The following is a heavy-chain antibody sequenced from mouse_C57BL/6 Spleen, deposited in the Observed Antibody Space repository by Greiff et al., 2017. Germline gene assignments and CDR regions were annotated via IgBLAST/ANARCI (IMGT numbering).Heavy chain of an antibody. CDR3: ARHGGDYSYAMDY. CDR1: GFSLTSYG. V-gene: IGHV2-6-1*01. J-gene: IGHJ4*01. Sequence: VKLMESGPGLVAPSQSLSITCTVSGFSLTSYGVHWVRQPPGKGLEWLVVIWSDGSTTYNSALKSRLSISKDNSKSQVFLKMNRLQTDDTAMDYCARHGGDYSYAMDYWGQGTSVTVSS. D-gene: IGHD2-13*01. CDR2: IWSDGST.